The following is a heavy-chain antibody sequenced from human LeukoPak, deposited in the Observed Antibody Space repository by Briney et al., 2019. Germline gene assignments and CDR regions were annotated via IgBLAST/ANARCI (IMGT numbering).Heavy chain of an antibody. V-gene: IGHV3-21*01. CDR3: ARDRSYDLYYFDY. J-gene: IGHJ4*02. D-gene: IGHD5-12*01. CDR1: GFTFSTYS. Sequence: GGSLRLSCAASGFTFSTYSIDWVRQAPGKGLEWVSSISNSGSHIYYADSVKGRFTISRDNAKNSLYLQMNSLRAEDTAVYYCARDRSYDLYYFDYWGQGTLVTVSS. CDR2: ISNSGSHI.